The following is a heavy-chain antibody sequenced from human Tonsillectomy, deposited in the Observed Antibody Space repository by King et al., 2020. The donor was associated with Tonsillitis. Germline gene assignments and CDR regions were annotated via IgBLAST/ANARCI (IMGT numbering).Heavy chain of an antibody. V-gene: IGHV5-51*01. CDR2: IYPGDSET. Sequence: QLVQSGAEVKKPGESLKISCKGSGYSFASYWIGWVRQMPGKGLEWMGIIYPGDSETRYSPSFQGQATISADKSISAAYLQWSSLKASDTAMYYCARLYTYPYSPIVDGYYMDVWGKGTTVTVSS. J-gene: IGHJ6*03. CDR3: ARLYTYPYSPIVDGYYMDV. CDR1: GYSFASYW. D-gene: IGHD2-21*01.